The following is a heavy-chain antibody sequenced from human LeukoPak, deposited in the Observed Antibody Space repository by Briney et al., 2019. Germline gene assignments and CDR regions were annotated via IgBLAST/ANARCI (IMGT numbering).Heavy chain of an antibody. CDR3: ARGQIHSNYFDY. V-gene: IGHV1-69*13. CDR1: GGTLSSYA. CDR2: IIPIFGTA. Sequence: SVKVSCKASGGTLSSYAISWVRQAPGQGLEWMGGIIPIFGTANYAQKFQGRVTITADESTSTAYMELSSLRSEDTAVYYCARGQIHSNYFDYWGLGTLVTVSS. J-gene: IGHJ4*02. D-gene: IGHD4-11*01.